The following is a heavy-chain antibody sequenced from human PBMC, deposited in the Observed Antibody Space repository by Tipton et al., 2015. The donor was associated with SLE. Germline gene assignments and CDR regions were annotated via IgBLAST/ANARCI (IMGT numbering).Heavy chain of an antibody. CDR3: ARRRAATGLFSERGWFDP. V-gene: IGHV4-59*11. J-gene: IGHJ5*02. D-gene: IGHD6-25*01. Sequence: TLSLTCTVSGGSISRHYWSWIRQSPGKGLEWIGYIHYSGTTRYNPSLESRVTISEDTSKNQLSLILTSVIAADTAVYYCARRRAATGLFSERGWFDPWGQGALVTVSS. CDR2: IHYSGTT. CDR1: GGSISRHY.